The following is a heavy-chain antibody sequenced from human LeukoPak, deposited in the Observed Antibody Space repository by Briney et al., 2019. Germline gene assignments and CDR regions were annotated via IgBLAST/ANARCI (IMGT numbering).Heavy chain of an antibody. V-gene: IGHV4-61*02. J-gene: IGHJ5*02. D-gene: IGHD5-24*01. CDR3: ARSKLIEFDP. CDR1: GGSISSGSYY. Sequence: PSQTLSLTCTVSGGSISSGSYYWSWIRQPAGKGLEWIGRIYTSGSTNYNPSLKSRVTISVDTSKNQFSLKLSSVTAADTAVYYCARSKLIEFDPWGQGTLVTVSS. CDR2: IYTSGST.